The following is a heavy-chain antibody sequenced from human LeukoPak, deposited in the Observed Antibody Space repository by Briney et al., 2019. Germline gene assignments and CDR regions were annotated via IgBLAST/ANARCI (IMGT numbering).Heavy chain of an antibody. V-gene: IGHV4-59*01. CDR1: GGSISRYY. CDR3: ARPIAPSTGYYYYMDV. J-gene: IGHJ6*03. D-gene: IGHD2-21*01. Sequence: SETLSLTCTVSGGSISRYYWSWIRQAPGKGLEWIGYIYYSGSTNYNPSLKSRVTISVDTSKNQFSLKLSSVTAADTAVYYCARPIAPSTGYYYYMDVWGKGTTVTVSS. CDR2: IYYSGST.